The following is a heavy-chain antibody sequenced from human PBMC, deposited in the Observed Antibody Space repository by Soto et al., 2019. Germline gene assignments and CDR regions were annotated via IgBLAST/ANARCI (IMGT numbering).Heavy chain of an antibody. J-gene: IGHJ4*02. CDR3: ARSPDHYYFDY. CDR2: IYYSGST. CDR1: GDSISSGGYY. Sequence: PSLTCTVSGDSISSGGYYWSWIRQHPGKGLECIGYIYYSGSTYYNPSLKSRVTISVDTSKNQCSLKLSSVTAADTAVYYCARSPDHYYFDYWGQGTLFTVSS. V-gene: IGHV4-31*03.